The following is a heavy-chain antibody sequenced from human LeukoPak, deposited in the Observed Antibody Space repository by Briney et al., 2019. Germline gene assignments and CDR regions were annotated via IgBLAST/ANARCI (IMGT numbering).Heavy chain of an antibody. V-gene: IGHV4-59*01. Sequence: SETLSLTCTGSGGSISSYYWSWIGQPPGKGLDWIGYIYYSGSTNYNPSLKSRVTISVDTSKNQFSLKLSSVTAADTAVYYCARVGHYYYYGMDVWGQGTTVTVSS. D-gene: IGHD3-16*01. CDR1: GGSISSYY. CDR3: ARVGHYYYYGMDV. J-gene: IGHJ6*02. CDR2: IYYSGST.